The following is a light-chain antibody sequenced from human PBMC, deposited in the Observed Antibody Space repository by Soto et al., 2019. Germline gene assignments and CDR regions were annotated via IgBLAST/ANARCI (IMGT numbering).Light chain of an antibody. CDR2: DVN. CDR3: RSYTSSSTHV. CDR1: SSDVGGYNF. V-gene: IGLV2-14*03. Sequence: QSALTQPASVSGSPGQSITISCTGTSSDVGGYNFVSWYQQHPGKVPKLMIFDVNSRPSGVSDRFSGSKSGNTASLTISGLQAEDEGDYYCRSYTSSSTHVFGRGTKVPS. J-gene: IGLJ1*01.